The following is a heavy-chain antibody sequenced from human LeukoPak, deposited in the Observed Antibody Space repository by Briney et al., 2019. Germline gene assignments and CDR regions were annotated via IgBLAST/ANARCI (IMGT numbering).Heavy chain of an antibody. J-gene: IGHJ5*02. Sequence: SQTLSPTCALYGGSFSGYYCSWIRQPPRNGLEWTGETNNSGSTNYNPSLKSRVTISVDASKNQFSLKLSSVTAADTAVYYCARGRGYSSSSGRALAWFDPWGQGTLVTVSS. D-gene: IGHD6-6*01. CDR2: TNNSGST. V-gene: IGHV4-34*01. CDR1: GGSFSGYY. CDR3: ARGRGYSSSSGRALAWFDP.